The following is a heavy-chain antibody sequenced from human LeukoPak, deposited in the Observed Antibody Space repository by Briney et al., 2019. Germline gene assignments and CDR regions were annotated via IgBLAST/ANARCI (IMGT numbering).Heavy chain of an antibody. Sequence: PSQTLSLTCTVSGGSITSGDYYWSWLRQPPGKGQEWIGYIYYSGSTYYNPSLKSRVTISVDTSKNQFSLKLSSVTAADTAVYYCARYLDEFDYWGQGTLVTVSS. CDR1: GGSITSGDYY. D-gene: IGHD2/OR15-2a*01. J-gene: IGHJ4*02. CDR3: ARYLDEFDY. CDR2: IYYSGST. V-gene: IGHV4-30-4*01.